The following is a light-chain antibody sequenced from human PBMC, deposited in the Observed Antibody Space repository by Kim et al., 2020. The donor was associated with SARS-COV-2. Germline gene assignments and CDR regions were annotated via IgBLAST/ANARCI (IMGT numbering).Light chain of an antibody. CDR1: RSNVGNNP. CDR3: GSWDDSLSGRV. Sequence: QSVLTQPPSASGTPGQTVTISCSGRRSNVGNNPVTWFQQVPGTAPKLLMSNDNRRPSGVPDRFSASKSGTSASLAISGLQSEDEAVYYCGSWDDSLSGRVFGGETQLTVL. V-gene: IGLV1-44*01. CDR2: NDN. J-gene: IGLJ3*02.